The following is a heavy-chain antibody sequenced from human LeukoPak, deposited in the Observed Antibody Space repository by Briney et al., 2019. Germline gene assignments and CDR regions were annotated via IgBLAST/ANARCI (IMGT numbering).Heavy chain of an antibody. D-gene: IGHD3-22*01. J-gene: IGHJ6*02. CDR3: ARVSRPIVVAPKGTYYYGMDV. CDR1: GGSFSGYY. CDR2: INHSGST. Sequence: SETLSLTCAVYGGSFSGYYWSWIRQPPGKGLEWIGEINHSGSTNYNPSLKSRVTISVDTSKNQFSLKLSSVTAADTAVYYCARVSRPIVVAPKGTYYYGMDVWGQGTTVTVSS. V-gene: IGHV4-34*01.